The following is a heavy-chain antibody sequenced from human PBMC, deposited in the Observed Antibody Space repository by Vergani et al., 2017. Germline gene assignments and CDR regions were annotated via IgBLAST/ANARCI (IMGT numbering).Heavy chain of an antibody. CDR2: ISYDGSNK. CDR3: ARFDTVVTRLYYYYYYMDV. Sequence: QVQLVESGGGVVQPGRSLRLSCAASGFTFSSYAMHWVRQAPGKGLEWVAVISYDGSNKYYADSVKGRFTISRDNSKNSLYLQMNSLRAEDTAVYYCARFDTVVTRLYYYYYYMDVWGKGTTVTVSS. CDR1: GFTFSSYA. D-gene: IGHD4-23*01. V-gene: IGHV3-30-3*01. J-gene: IGHJ6*03.